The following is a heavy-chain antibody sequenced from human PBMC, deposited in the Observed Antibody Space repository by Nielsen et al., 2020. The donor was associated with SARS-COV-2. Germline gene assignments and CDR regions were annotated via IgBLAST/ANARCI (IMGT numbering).Heavy chain of an antibody. CDR3: ARDWSVAGHFDS. J-gene: IGHJ4*02. Sequence: GGSLRLSCTASGFTFGDYAMSWFRQAPGKGLEWVGFIRSKAYGGTTEYAASVKGRFTISRDDYKSIAYLQMNSLRAEDTAVSYCARDWSVAGHFDSWGQGTLVTVSS. D-gene: IGHD6-19*01. CDR2: IRSKAYGGTT. V-gene: IGHV3-49*03. CDR1: GFTFGDYA.